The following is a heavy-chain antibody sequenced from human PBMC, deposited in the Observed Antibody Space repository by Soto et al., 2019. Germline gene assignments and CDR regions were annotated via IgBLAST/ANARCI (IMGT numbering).Heavy chain of an antibody. CDR2: IYWDDDK. Sequence: QITLNESGPTQVKPRQTLTLTCTFSGFSLTTSGVGVGWIRQSPGKAPEWLALIYWDDDKRYSPSPRSRLTINKDTSKNQVVLTMADLDPADTATYYCAHRVLRTVFGLVTTTAIYFDFWGQGTPVAVSS. CDR1: GFSLTTSGVG. D-gene: IGHD3-3*01. J-gene: IGHJ4*02. CDR3: AHRVLRTVFGLVTTTAIYFDF. V-gene: IGHV2-5*02.